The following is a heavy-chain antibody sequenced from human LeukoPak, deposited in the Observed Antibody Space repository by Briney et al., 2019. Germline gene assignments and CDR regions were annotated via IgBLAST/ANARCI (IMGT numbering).Heavy chain of an antibody. Sequence: GGSLRLSCAASGFTVSSNYMSWVRQAPGKGLEWVSSISSSSSYIYYADSVKGRFTISRDNAKNSLYLQMNSLRAEDTAVYYCASLGPYGSGSYPAFDPWGQGTLVTVSS. CDR3: ASLGPYGSGSYPAFDP. D-gene: IGHD3-10*01. J-gene: IGHJ5*02. V-gene: IGHV3-21*01. CDR1: GFTVSSNY. CDR2: ISSSSSYI.